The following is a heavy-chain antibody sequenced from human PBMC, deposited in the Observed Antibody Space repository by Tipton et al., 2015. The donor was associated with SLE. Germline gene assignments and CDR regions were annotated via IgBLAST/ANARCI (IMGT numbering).Heavy chain of an antibody. CDR2: IWYDGSNK. J-gene: IGHJ4*02. D-gene: IGHD3-16*01. Sequence: SLRLSCPASGFTFSHYGMHWVRQAPGKGLEWVAVIWYDGSNKYYADSVKGRFTISRDNSKNTLYLQMNSLRAEDTAVYYCAKHSGGGALDYWGQGTLVTVSS. V-gene: IGHV3-33*06. CDR3: AKHSGGGALDY. CDR1: GFTFSHYG.